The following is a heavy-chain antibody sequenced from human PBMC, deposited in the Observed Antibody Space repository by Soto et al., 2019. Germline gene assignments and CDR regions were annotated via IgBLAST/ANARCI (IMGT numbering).Heavy chain of an antibody. Sequence: PSETLSLTCSVYGVSFSGYYWSWIRQPPGKWLEWIGEINHSGSTNYNPSLKSRVTISVDTSKNQFSLKLSSVTAADTAVYYCARGPGYDYWGQGTLVTVSS. V-gene: IGHV4-34*01. CDR1: GVSFSGYY. D-gene: IGHD2-15*01. J-gene: IGHJ4*02. CDR2: INHSGST. CDR3: ARGPGYDY.